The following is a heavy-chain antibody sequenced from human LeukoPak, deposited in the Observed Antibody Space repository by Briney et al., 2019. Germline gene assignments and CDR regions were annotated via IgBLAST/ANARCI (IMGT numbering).Heavy chain of an antibody. CDR1: GFTFISYG. D-gene: IGHD1-1*01. Sequence: GGSLRLSCAASGFTFISYGMHWVRQAPGKGLEWVAVISYDGSNKYYADSVKGRFTISRDNSKNTLYLQMNSLRAEDTAVYYCARGNWYGYWGQGTLVTVSS. CDR3: ARGNWYGY. J-gene: IGHJ4*02. CDR2: ISYDGSNK. V-gene: IGHV3-30*03.